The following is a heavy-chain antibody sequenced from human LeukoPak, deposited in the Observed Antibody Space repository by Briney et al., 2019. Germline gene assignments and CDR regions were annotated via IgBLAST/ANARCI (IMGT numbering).Heavy chain of an antibody. CDR1: GFTFSSYA. CDR3: ARFALKTPPTD. J-gene: IGHJ4*02. V-gene: IGHV3-21*01. Sequence: GGSLRLSCAASGFTFSSYAMSWVRQAPGKGLEWVSSISSSSTYIYYADSVKGRFTISRDNAKNSLFLQMNSLRAEDTAVYYCARFALKTPPTDWGQGTLVTVSS. CDR2: ISSSSTYI.